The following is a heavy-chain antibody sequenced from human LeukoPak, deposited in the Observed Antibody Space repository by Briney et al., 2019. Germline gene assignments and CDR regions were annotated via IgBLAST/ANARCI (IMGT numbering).Heavy chain of an antibody. J-gene: IGHJ4*02. CDR3: ARMSNELSFDY. D-gene: IGHD1-26*01. Sequence: SVKVSCKASGGTFSSYAISWVRRAPGQGLEWMGGIIPIFGTANYAQKFQGRVTITADKSTSTAYMELRSLRSDDTAVYYCARMSNELSFDYWGQGTLVTVSS. V-gene: IGHV1-69*06. CDR2: IIPIFGTA. CDR1: GGTFSSYA.